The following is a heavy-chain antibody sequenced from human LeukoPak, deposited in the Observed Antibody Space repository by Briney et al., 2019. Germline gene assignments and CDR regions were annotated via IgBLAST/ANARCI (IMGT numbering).Heavy chain of an antibody. J-gene: IGHJ4*02. CDR2: IYYSGST. D-gene: IGHD5-12*01. V-gene: IGHV4-59*01. Sequence: PSETLSLTCTVSGGSISSYYWSWIRQPPGKGLEWIGYIYYSGSTNYNPSLKSRVTISVDTSKNQFSLKLSSVTAADTAVYYCARDLRGYDSLWGQGTLVTVSS. CDR1: GGSISSYY. CDR3: ARDLRGYDSL.